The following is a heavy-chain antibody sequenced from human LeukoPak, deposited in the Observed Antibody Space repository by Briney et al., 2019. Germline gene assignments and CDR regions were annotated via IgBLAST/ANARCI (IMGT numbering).Heavy chain of an antibody. V-gene: IGHV3-21*01. D-gene: IGHD6-13*01. CDR2: ISSSSDYI. CDR3: AKDRSRGSSSWYFQH. J-gene: IGHJ1*01. CDR1: GFTFSSYS. Sequence: PGGSLRLSCAASGFTFSSYSMNWVRQAPGKGLEWVSSISSSSDYIYYADSVKGRFTISRDNAKNSLYLQMNSLRAEDTAVYYCAKDRSRGSSSWYFQHWGQGTLVTVSS.